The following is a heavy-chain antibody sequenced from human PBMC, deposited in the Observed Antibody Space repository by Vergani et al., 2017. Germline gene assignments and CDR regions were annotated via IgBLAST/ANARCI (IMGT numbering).Heavy chain of an antibody. CDR2: ISGQNFRP. D-gene: IGHD3-22*01. CDR1: GFTFTAHG. V-gene: IGHV3-23*01. CDR3: AGPQGTSAYYYGGFDY. J-gene: IGHJ4*02. Sequence: EVQLLESGGGSAQPGESLRSSCVASGFTFTAHGLNWVRQAPGKGLEWVSGISGQNFRPHYADSVKGRFTISRDNSKNTLSLQMNSLTAEDTAIYYCAGPQGTSAYYYGGFDYWGQGILVTVSS.